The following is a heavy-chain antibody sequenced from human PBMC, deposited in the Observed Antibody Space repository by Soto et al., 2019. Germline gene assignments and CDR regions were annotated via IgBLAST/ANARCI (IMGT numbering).Heavy chain of an antibody. Sequence: SETLSLTCTVSGGSISSGVYYWSWIRQHPGRGLEWIGYISDSGSTYYNPSLTSRVTISVDTSENQFSLNVSSVTDADTAVYYCTTGDYYDSSGYYPPPRAFDIWGQGTMVTVSS. CDR2: ISDSGST. D-gene: IGHD3-22*01. CDR3: TTGDYYDSSGYYPPPRAFDI. V-gene: IGHV4-31*03. J-gene: IGHJ3*02. CDR1: GGSISSGVYY.